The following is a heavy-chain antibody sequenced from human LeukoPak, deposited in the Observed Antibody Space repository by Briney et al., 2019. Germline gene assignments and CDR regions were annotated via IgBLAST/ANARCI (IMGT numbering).Heavy chain of an antibody. CDR2: IYYSGST. J-gene: IGHJ4*02. CDR3: ARWAHTVTCYDY. CDR1: GGSISSYY. D-gene: IGHD4-17*01. Sequence: SETLSLTCTVSGGSISSYYWSWIRQPPGKGLEWIGYIYYSGSTNYNPSLKSRVTISVDTSKNQFSLKLSSVTAADTAVYYCARWAHTVTCYDYWGQGTLVTVSS. V-gene: IGHV4-59*12.